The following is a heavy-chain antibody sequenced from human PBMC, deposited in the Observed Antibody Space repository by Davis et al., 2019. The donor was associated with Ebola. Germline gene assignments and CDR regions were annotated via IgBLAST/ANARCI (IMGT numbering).Heavy chain of an antibody. CDR3: AREHDYGDYDVLFYYYGMDV. Sequence: MPSETLSLTCTVSGGSISSGDYYWSWIRQPPGKGLEWIGYIYYSGSTYYNPSLKSRVAISVDTSKNQFSLKLSSVTAADSAVYYCAREHDYGDYDVLFYYYGMDVWGRGTTVTVSS. CDR2: IYYSGST. CDR1: GGSISSGDYY. D-gene: IGHD4-17*01. J-gene: IGHJ6*04. V-gene: IGHV4-30-4*01.